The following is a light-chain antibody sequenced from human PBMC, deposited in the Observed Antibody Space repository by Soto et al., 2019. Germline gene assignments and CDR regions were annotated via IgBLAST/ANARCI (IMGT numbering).Light chain of an antibody. CDR3: QQYSLYPWT. Sequence: DIQMTQSPSTLSASVGDTVTITCRASQSISSWLAWYQQRPGKAPKLLIYKASSLESGVASRFSGSGSGTEFTLTISSLQPDEFATYYCQQYSLYPWTFGQGTKVEVK. J-gene: IGKJ1*01. CDR1: QSISSW. V-gene: IGKV1-5*03. CDR2: KAS.